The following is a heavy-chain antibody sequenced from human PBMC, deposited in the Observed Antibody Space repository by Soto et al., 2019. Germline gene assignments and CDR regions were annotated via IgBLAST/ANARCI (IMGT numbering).Heavy chain of an antibody. CDR3: ARVDRVAATSVGSANIHYCYGMDV. CDR2: IYYSGST. CDR1: GGSISSYY. V-gene: IGHV4-59*01. J-gene: IGHJ6*02. Sequence: QVQLQESGPGLVKPSETLSLTCTVSGGSISSYYWSWIRQPPGKGLEWIGYIYYSGSTNYNPSLKSRVTISVDTSKNPFALKLSSVTAADTAVYYCARVDRVAATSVGSANIHYCYGMDVWGQGTTVTVSS. D-gene: IGHD2-15*01.